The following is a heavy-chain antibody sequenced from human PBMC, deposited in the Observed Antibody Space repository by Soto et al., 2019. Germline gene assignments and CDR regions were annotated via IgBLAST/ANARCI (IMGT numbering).Heavy chain of an antibody. D-gene: IGHD6-6*01. CDR2: IKQDGSEK. V-gene: IGHV3-7*01. CDR1: GFTFSSYW. CDR3: ARDTEYSSSSAGYGMDV. Sequence: ESGGGLVQPGGSLRLSCAASGFTFSSYWMSWVRQAPGKGLEWVANIKQDGSEKYYVDSVKGRFTISRDNAKNSLYLQMNSLRAEDTAVYYCARDTEYSSSSAGYGMDVWGQGTTVTVSS. J-gene: IGHJ6*02.